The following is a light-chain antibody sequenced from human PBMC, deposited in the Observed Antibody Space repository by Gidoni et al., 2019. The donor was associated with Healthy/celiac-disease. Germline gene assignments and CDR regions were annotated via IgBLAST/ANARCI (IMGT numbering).Light chain of an antibody. Sequence: QSMLTHPPPASGTPGQRVTISCSGSSSNIGSNTVNWYQQLPGTAPKLLIYSNNQRPSGVPDRFSGSKSGTSASLAISGLQSEDEADYYCAAWDDSLNGPVFGGGTKLTVL. J-gene: IGLJ2*01. V-gene: IGLV1-44*01. CDR3: AAWDDSLNGPV. CDR1: SSNIGSNT. CDR2: SNN.